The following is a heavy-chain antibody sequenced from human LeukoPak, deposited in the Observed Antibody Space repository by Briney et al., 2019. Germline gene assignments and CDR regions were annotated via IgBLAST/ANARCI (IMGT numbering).Heavy chain of an antibody. CDR3: ARLSRGGDGYNRNDAFDI. CDR2: IYSSGTT. V-gene: IGHV4-4*07. CDR1: GASVSSYY. J-gene: IGHJ3*02. Sequence: SETLSLTCTVSGASVSSYYWNWIRQPAGKGLEWIGRIYSSGTTNYNPSLKSRVTMSLDMSKNQFSLKLRSVTAADTAVYYCARLSRGGDGYNRNDAFDIWGQGTMVTVSS. D-gene: IGHD5-24*01.